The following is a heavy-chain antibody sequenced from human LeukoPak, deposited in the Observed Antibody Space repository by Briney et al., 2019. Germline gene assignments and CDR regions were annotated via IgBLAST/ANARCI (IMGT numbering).Heavy chain of an antibody. CDR3: AGGGSYHWPIEY. D-gene: IGHD1-26*01. V-gene: IGHV3-48*01. J-gene: IGHJ4*02. CDR1: GFTFSSHS. CDR2: ISSGSFSI. Sequence: GGSLRLSCAASGFTFSSHSMNWVRQAPGKGLAWVSYISSGSFSIYYADSVKGRFTVSRDNANNSLSLQMNSLRAEDTAIYFCAGGGSYHWPIEYWGQGTLVTVSS.